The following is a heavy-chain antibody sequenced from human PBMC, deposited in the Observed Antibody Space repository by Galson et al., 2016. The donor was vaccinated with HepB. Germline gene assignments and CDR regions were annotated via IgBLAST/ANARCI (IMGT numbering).Heavy chain of an antibody. J-gene: IGHJ4*02. CDR3: TRDCGRECFTNVEY. D-gene: IGHD2-15*01. Sequence: SLRLSCAASGFTFSDYYMSWIRQAPGKGPEWVSYIAPGSSHTNYADSVKGRFTISRDNAKNSLYPQMNSLRAEDTAVYYCTRDCGRECFTNVEYWGQGTLVTVSS. V-gene: IGHV3-11*05. CDR1: GFTFSDYY. CDR2: IAPGSSHT.